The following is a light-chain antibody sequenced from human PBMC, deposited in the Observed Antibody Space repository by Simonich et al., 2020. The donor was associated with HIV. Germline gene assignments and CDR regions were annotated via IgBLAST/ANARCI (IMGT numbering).Light chain of an antibody. CDR1: QCVLYISNNRNY. CDR2: CSS. V-gene: IGKV4-1*01. CDR3: QKYYTTPLT. Sequence: DIVMTQSPDSLAVSLGERAPLNCKSRQCVLYISNNRNYLAWYQPKPGQPPNLLIYCSSTREAGVPDRFSGSASGTDFTLTISSRQAEDVAVYYCQKYYTTPLTFGGGTKVEIK. J-gene: IGKJ4*01.